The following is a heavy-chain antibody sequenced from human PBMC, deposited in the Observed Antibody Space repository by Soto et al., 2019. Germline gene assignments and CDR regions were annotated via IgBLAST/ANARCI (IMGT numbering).Heavy chain of an antibody. CDR3: ARRLRYFDWLFSPTDY. CDR1: GGSISSSSYY. Sequence: PSETLSLTCTVSGGSISSSSYYWGWIRQPPGKGLEWIGSIYYSGSTYYNPSLKSRVTISVDTSKNQFSPKLSSVTAADTAVYYCARRLRYFDWLFSPTDYWGQGTLVTVSS. V-gene: IGHV4-39*01. D-gene: IGHD3-9*01. CDR2: IYYSGST. J-gene: IGHJ4*02.